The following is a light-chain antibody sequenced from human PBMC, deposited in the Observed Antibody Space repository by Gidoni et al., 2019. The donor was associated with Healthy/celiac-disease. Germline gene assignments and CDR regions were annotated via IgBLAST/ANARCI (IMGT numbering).Light chain of an antibody. Sequence: ALTPARSWYGPPGQSVTISCTGTSSDVGGYNYVSWDQQHPGKAPKLMIYDVSKRPSGVPDRFSGSKSGNTASLTISGLQAEDEADYYCCSYAGSYTLVFGGGTKLTVL. J-gene: IGLJ2*01. CDR2: DVS. V-gene: IGLV2-11*01. CDR3: CSYAGSYTLV. CDR1: SSDVGGYNY.